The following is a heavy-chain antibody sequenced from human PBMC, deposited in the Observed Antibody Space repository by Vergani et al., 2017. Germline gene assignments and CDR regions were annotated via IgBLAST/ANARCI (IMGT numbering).Heavy chain of an antibody. D-gene: IGHD3-16*01. Sequence: QVQLQESGPGVVKPSQTLSLTCAVSGGSISSGDHCWTWIRQRPGEGLEWIGEICHTEDTKYSPSLKSRVTVSVDESRNLFSLRLNSVTAADTAVYYCARQFGVSQGVGALETWGGGTEVSVSS. CDR3: ARQFGVSQGVGALET. J-gene: IGHJ3*02. V-gene: IGHV4-31*11. CDR2: ICHTEDT. CDR1: GGSISSGDHC.